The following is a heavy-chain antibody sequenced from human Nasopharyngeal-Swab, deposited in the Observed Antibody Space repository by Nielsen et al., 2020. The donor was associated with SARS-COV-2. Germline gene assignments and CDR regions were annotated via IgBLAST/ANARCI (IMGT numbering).Heavy chain of an antibody. V-gene: IGHV3-30*18. CDR1: GFTFSSYG. D-gene: IGHD5-18*01. J-gene: IGHJ6*03. CDR2: ISYDGSNK. Sequence: GGSLRLSCAASGFTFSSYGMHWVRQAPGKGLEWVAVISYDGSNKYYADSVKSRFTISRDNSKNTLYLQMNSLRAEDTAVYYCAKDWGYKSDYYYYMDVWGKGTTVTVSS. CDR3: AKDWGYKSDYYYYMDV.